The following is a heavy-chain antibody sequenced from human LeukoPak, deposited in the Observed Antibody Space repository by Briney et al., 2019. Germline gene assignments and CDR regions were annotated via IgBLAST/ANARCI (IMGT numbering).Heavy chain of an antibody. V-gene: IGHV3-74*01. D-gene: IGHD2/OR15-2a*01. J-gene: IGHJ4*02. CDR3: ARDLSFSPDY. Sequence: GGSLRLSCAASGFTFRSSWMHWVRQVPGKGLVWVSHISPDVDYKDYADSVKGRFIISRDNAKNTLFLQMNRLRAEDTAIYFCARDLSFSPDYWGQGTLVTVSS. CDR2: ISPDVDYK. CDR1: GFTFRSSW.